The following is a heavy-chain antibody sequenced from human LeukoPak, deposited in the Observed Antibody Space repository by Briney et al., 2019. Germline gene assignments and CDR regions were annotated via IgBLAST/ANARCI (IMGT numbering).Heavy chain of an antibody. Sequence: SEPLSLPCAVYGGSFIGYYWSWIRPPPGKGLEWIGEINHSGSTNYNPSLKSRVTISVDTSKNQFSLKLSSVTAADTAVYYCARGGAYYDFWSGYYHPNDYWGQGTLVTVSS. CDR1: GGSFIGYY. CDR3: ARGGAYYDFWSGYYHPNDY. D-gene: IGHD3-3*01. J-gene: IGHJ4*01. CDR2: INHSGST. V-gene: IGHV4-34*01.